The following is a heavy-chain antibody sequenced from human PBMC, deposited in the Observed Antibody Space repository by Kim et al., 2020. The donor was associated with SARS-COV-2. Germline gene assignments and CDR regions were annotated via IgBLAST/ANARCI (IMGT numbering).Heavy chain of an antibody. CDR1: GYTLSELA. J-gene: IGHJ4*02. Sequence: ASVKVSCKVSGYTLSELAMYLVRQAPGKGLEWMGSFDPQDDEPMYEQKFQGRVTITEDTSTDTAYMEVRSLRSEDTAVYHCATGGPWNSHFEYWCQGTLVTVSS. V-gene: IGHV1-24*01. D-gene: IGHD1-1*01. CDR2: FDPQDDEP. CDR3: ATGGPWNSHFEY.